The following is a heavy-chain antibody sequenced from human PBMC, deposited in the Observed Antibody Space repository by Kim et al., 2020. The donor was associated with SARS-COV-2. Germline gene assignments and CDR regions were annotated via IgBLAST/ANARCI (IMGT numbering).Heavy chain of an antibody. V-gene: IGHV4-34*01. CDR3: ARETSRGDDAVDV. D-gene: IGHD3-10*01. Sequence: YIRTRKSRVTISVDTSKNQFSLRLSAVTAADTAMDYCARETSRGDDAVDVWGQGTMVTVSS. J-gene: IGHJ3*01.